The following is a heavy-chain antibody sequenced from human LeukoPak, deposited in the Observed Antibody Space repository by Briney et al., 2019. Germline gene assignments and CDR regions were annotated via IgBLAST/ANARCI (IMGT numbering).Heavy chain of an antibody. CDR3: ARKSSSWIDY. CDR2: INTNSGNP. D-gene: IGHD6-13*01. CDR1: GYTFSSYG. J-gene: IGHJ4*02. V-gene: IGHV7-4-1*02. Sequence: ASVKVSCKASGYTFSSYGMNWVRQAPGQGLEWMGWINTNSGNPTYAQDFTGRFVFSLDTSVSTAYLQISSLKAEDTAVYYCARKSSSWIDYWGQGTLVTVSS.